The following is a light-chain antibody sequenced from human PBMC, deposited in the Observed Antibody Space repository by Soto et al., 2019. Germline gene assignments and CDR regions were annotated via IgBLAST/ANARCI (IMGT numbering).Light chain of an antibody. CDR3: QQYHDWLT. J-gene: IGKJ4*01. CDR2: GAS. CDR1: HNVSSN. V-gene: IGKV3-15*01. Sequence: TQSPATLPVSPGEIATLSFRASHNVSSNLAWYQQKPVQAPRLLIYGASTRATGIPARFSGSASGTEFTLTISSLKSEDFAVYYCQQYHDWLTFGGGTKVDIK.